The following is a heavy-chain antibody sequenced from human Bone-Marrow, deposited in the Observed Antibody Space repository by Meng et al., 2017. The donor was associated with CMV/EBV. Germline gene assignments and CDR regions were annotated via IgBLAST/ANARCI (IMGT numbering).Heavy chain of an antibody. V-gene: IGHV3-48*03. CDR3: AREGGRFLVGAMGY. CDR1: GFTFSSYE. Sequence: GESLKISCAASGFTFSSYEMNWVRQAPGKGLEWVSYISSSGSTIYYADSVKGRFTISRDNAKNSLYLQMNSLRAEDTAVYYCAREGGRFLVGAMGYWGQGKLVTVDS. D-gene: IGHD1-26*01. J-gene: IGHJ4*02. CDR2: ISSSGSTI.